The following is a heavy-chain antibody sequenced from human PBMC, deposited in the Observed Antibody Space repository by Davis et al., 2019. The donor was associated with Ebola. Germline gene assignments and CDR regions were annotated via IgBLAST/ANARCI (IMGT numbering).Heavy chain of an antibody. J-gene: IGHJ4*02. D-gene: IGHD1/OR15-1a*01. CDR1: GFTFSGYA. CDR2: SRNKENRYNT. Sequence: GESLKISCVASGFTFSGYAMHWVRQAPGKGLEWVGLSRNKENRYNTEYAASVRGRFTISRDDSKDSLYLQMNSLRTEDTAVYYCVTENWYRFESWGQGTLVTVSS. CDR3: VTENWYRFES. V-gene: IGHV3-72*01.